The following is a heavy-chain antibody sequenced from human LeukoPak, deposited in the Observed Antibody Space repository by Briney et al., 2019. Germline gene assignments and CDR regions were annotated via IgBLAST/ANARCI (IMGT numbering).Heavy chain of an antibody. J-gene: IGHJ4*02. Sequence: PGGSLRLSCAASGFTVSSIHMSWVRQAPGKVLEWVSVIYGGGSTYYADSVKGRLTISRDNSKNTLYLQMNSLRAEDTAVYYCARGSGYYLGNYWGQGTLVTVSS. CDR2: IYGGGST. CDR3: ARGSGYYLGNY. D-gene: IGHD3-22*01. CDR1: GFTVSSIH. V-gene: IGHV3-53*01.